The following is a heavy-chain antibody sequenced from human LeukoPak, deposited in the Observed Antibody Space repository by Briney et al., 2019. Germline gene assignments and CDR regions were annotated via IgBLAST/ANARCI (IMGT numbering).Heavy chain of an antibody. D-gene: IGHD1-26*01. CDR2: IYTSGST. Sequence: SETLSLTCTVSGGSINSYYWSWIRQPAGKGLEWIGRIYTSGSTNYNASLKSRVSMSVDTSKNQFSLKRSSVTAADTAVFYCARENSGSYREFDYWGQGTLVTVSS. CDR3: ARENSGSYREFDY. CDR1: GGSINSYY. V-gene: IGHV4-4*07. J-gene: IGHJ4*02.